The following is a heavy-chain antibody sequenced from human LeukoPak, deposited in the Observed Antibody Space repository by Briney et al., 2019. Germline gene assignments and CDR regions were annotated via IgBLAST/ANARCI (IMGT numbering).Heavy chain of an antibody. CDR1: GGSISNYY. V-gene: IGHV4-59*08. D-gene: IGHD5-12*01. CDR3: AGYCIWFGESLNDY. J-gene: IGHJ4*02. CDR2: IYYSGST. Sequence: AATLSLSCAASGGSISNYYWGWIRQPPGKGLELVGYIYYSGSTSYNPSLKSRVTISIDTSKNQLSLNLNTVTAADTAFYYCAGYCIWFGESLNDYWGQGTLVTVSS.